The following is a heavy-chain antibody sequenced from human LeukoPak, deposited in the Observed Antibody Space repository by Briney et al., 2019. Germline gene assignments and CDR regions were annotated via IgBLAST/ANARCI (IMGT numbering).Heavy chain of an antibody. Sequence: GVSLRLSCAASGFTFSSHWMNWVRQAPGKGLEWVANIHEDGSDKYYVDSVKGRFTVSRDNARNSLYLQVNSLRAEDTAVYYCARILRLHTPRAFDIWGQGTMVTVSS. J-gene: IGHJ3*02. D-gene: IGHD5-24*01. CDR2: IHEDGSDK. CDR1: GFTFSSHW. V-gene: IGHV3-7*05. CDR3: ARILRLHTPRAFDI.